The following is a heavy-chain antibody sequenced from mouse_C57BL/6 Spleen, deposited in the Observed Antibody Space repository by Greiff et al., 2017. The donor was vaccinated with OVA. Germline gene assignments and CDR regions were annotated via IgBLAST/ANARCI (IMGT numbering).Heavy chain of an antibody. Sequence: QVHVKQPGAELVMPGASVKLSCKASGYTFTSYWMHWVKQRPGQGLEWIGEIDPSDSYTNYNQKFKGKSTLTVDKSSSTAYMQLSSLTSEDSAVYYCASHSSGYLDYWGQGTTLTVSS. D-gene: IGHD3-2*02. J-gene: IGHJ2*01. CDR3: ASHSSGYLDY. CDR1: GYTFTSYW. V-gene: IGHV1-69*01. CDR2: IDPSDSYT.